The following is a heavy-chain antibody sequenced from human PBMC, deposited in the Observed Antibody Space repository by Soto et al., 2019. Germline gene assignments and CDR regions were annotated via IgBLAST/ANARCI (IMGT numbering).Heavy chain of an antibody. J-gene: IGHJ5*02. CDR1: GYTFTSYA. CDR3: ARVPSPSSPHCSSTSCYSHIWFDP. CDR2: INAGNGNT. Sequence: KKRGASVKFSCKAYGYTFTSYAMHWVRQAPGQRLEWMGWINAGNGNTKYSQKFQGRVTITRDTSASTAYMELSSLRSEDTAVYYCARVPSPSSPHCSSTSCYSHIWFDPWGQGTLVTVSS. V-gene: IGHV1-3*01. D-gene: IGHD2-2*01.